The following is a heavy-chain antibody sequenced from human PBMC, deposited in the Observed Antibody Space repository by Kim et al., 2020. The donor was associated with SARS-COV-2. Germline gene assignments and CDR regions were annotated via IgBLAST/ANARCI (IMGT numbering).Heavy chain of an antibody. V-gene: IGHV3-73*01. Sequence: GGFLRLSCAASGFTFSDSDMHWVRQASGKGLEWVGRIRSKAKTYAIAYAASVRGRFTISRDDSKNTAFLLMNSLKIEDTAVYYCTRLHYDGTFWGQGTLVTVSS. D-gene: IGHD3-16*01. CDR1: GFTFSDSD. CDR2: IRSKAKTYAI. CDR3: TRLHYDGTF. J-gene: IGHJ4*02.